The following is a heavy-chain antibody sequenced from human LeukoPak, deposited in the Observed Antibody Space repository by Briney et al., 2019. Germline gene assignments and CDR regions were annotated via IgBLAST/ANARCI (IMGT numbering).Heavy chain of an antibody. Sequence: SETLSLTCSVSGGSISSSNYCWGWLRQPPGKGLEWIGYIYYSGSTYYNPSLKSRVTISVDTSKNQFSLKLSSVTAADTAVYYCASDYGGNWGQGTLVTVSS. J-gene: IGHJ4*02. CDR2: IYYSGST. CDR1: GGSISSSNYC. D-gene: IGHD4-17*01. CDR3: ASDYGGN. V-gene: IGHV4-30-4*08.